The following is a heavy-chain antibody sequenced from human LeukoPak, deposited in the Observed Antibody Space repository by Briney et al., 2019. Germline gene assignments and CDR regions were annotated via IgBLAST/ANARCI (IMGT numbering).Heavy chain of an antibody. J-gene: IGHJ6*03. Sequence: PGRSLRLSCAASGFTFSSYAMHWVRQAPGKGLGWVAVISYDGSNKYYADSVKGRFTISRDNSKNTLYLQMNSLRAEDTAVYYCARDPLGYMDVWGKGTTVTVSS. CDR2: ISYDGSNK. V-gene: IGHV3-30-3*01. CDR1: GFTFSSYA. CDR3: ARDPLGYMDV. D-gene: IGHD3-3*02.